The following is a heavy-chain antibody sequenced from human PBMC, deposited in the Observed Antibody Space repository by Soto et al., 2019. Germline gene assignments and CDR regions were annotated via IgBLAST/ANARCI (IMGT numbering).Heavy chain of an antibody. Sequence: PSETLSLTCTVSGGSISSYYWSWIRQPPGKGLEWIGYIYYSGSTNYNPSIKSRVTISVDTSKNQFSLKLSSVTAADTAVYYCARQEGYCSSTSCYRRGSWFDPWGQGTLVTVSS. CDR2: IYYSGST. D-gene: IGHD2-2*01. V-gene: IGHV4-59*08. CDR3: ARQEGYCSSTSCYRRGSWFDP. J-gene: IGHJ5*02. CDR1: GGSISSYY.